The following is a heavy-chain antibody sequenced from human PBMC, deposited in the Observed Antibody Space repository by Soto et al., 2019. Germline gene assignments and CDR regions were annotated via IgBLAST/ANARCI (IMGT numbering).Heavy chain of an antibody. J-gene: IGHJ4*02. CDR2: ISAYNGNT. V-gene: IGHV1-18*04. Sequence: VASLKVSCKTAGYTMTVYGISWGRQAPGQGLEWMGWISAYNGNTNYAQKLQGRVTMTTDTSTSTAYMELRSLRSDDTAVYYCARDRIFGNSLDYWGQGTLVTVSS. CDR3: ARDRIFGNSLDY. D-gene: IGHD3-3*01. CDR1: GYTMTVYG.